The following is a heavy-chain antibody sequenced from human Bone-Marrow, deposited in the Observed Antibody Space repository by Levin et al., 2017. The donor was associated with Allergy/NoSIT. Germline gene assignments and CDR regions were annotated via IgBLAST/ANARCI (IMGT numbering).Heavy chain of an antibody. Sequence: GESLKISCVVSGFTISNHYMSWVRQASGKGLEWVAVFYSFGSTNYADSVKGRFTISRANSENTLYLQMNSLRAEDTAIYYCARLDFNYGSYYWGQGTLVTVSS. CDR3: ARLDFNYGSYY. J-gene: IGHJ4*02. D-gene: IGHD3-10*01. CDR2: FYSFGST. V-gene: IGHV3-66*04. CDR1: GFTISNHY.